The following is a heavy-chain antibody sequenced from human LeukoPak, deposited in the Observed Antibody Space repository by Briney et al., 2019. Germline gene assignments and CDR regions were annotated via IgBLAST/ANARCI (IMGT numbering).Heavy chain of an antibody. V-gene: IGHV3-23*01. J-gene: IGHJ4*02. CDR2: ISGSGGST. CDR1: GFTFSSYA. CDR3: AKAFTAHNSVDIVVVPAAIPFDY. Sequence: PGGSLRLSCATSGFTFSSYAMSWVRQAPGKGLEWVSAISGSGGSTYYADSVKGRFTISRDNSKNTLYLQMNSLRAEDTAVYYCAKAFTAHNSVDIVVVPAAIPFDYWGQGTLVTVSS. D-gene: IGHD2-2*02.